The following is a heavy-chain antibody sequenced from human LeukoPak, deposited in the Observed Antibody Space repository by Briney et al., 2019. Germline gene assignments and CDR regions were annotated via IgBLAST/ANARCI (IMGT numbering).Heavy chain of an antibody. CDR3: ATSYDSSGCD. CDR2: IKPDGSLQ. D-gene: IGHD3-22*01. Sequence: GGSLRLSCTASGFIFSSFWMAWVRQAPGKGLEWVANIKPDGSLQFYGDSVKGRFTISRDNAKDSLYLQMNNLRAEDTALYYCATSYDSSGCDWGQGTLVTVSS. V-gene: IGHV3-7*01. J-gene: IGHJ4*02. CDR1: GFIFSSFW.